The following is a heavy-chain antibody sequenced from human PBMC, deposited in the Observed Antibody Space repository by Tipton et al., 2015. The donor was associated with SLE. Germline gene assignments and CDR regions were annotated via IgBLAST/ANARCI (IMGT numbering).Heavy chain of an antibody. J-gene: IGHJ6*04. Sequence: SLRLSCAASGLTILSFDDFAMHWVRQVPGKGLEWVSGISWNSGSIGYADSVKGRFTISRDNGKNSLYLQMNSLRTEDTASYYCAKGHGVVPGDVDVWGKGTTVTVSS. CDR2: ISWNSGSI. V-gene: IGHV3-9*01. CDR3: AKGHGVVPGDVDV. CDR1: GLTILSFDDFA. D-gene: IGHD2-21*02.